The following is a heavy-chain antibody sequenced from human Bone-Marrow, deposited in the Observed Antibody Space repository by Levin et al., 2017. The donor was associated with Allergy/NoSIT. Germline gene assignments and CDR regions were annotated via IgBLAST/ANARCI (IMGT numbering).Heavy chain of an antibody. CDR2: IFYSGTT. V-gene: IGHV4-59*01. Sequence: GSLRLSCTVSGGSMRNYFWSWIRQPPGKGLEWIGFIFYSGTTNYNPSLKSRVTISLDTSKNQFSLKLTSVSAADTAIYYCAREGRQQQPYGMDVWGQGTTVSVSS. D-gene: IGHD6-13*01. CDR1: GGSMRNYF. CDR3: AREGRQQQPYGMDV. J-gene: IGHJ6*02.